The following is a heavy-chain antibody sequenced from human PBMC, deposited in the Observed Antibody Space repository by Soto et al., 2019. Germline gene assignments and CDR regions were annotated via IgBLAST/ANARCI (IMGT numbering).Heavy chain of an antibody. Sequence: SLTCTVSGGSISSSSYYWGWIRQPPGKGLEWIGSIYYSGSTYYNPSLKSRVTISVDTSKNQFSLKLSSVTAADTAVYYCARRGGSSYYYYGMDVWGQGTTVTVSS. CDR3: ARRGGSSYYYYGMDV. D-gene: IGHD6-6*01. V-gene: IGHV4-39*01. CDR2: IYYSGST. J-gene: IGHJ6*02. CDR1: GGSISSSSYY.